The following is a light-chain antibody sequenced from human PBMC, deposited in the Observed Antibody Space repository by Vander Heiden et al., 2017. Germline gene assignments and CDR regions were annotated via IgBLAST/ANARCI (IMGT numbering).Light chain of an antibody. Sequence: IVMTQSPDSLAVSLGERPTINCKSSQSVLYSSNNKNYLAWYQQKPGQPPKLLIYWASTRESGVPDRFSGSGSGTDFTLTISSLQAEDVAVYYCQQYYSTPYTFGGGTKVEIK. V-gene: IGKV4-1*01. CDR1: QSVLYSSNNKNY. CDR2: WAS. J-gene: IGKJ4*01. CDR3: QQYYSTPYT.